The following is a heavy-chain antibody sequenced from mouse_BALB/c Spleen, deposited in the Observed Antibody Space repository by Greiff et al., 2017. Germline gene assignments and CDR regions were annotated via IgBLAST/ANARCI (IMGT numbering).Heavy chain of an antibody. D-gene: IGHD1-1*02. J-gene: IGHJ4*01. CDR3: ARHGRMDY. CDR2: IYPGSGNT. Sequence: VQLQQSGAELARPGASVKLSCKASGYTFTDYYINWVKQRTGQGLEWIGEIYPGSGNTYYNEKFKGKATLTADKSSSTAYMQLSSLTSEDSAVYFCARHGRMDYWGQGTSVTVSS. V-gene: IGHV1-77*01. CDR1: GYTFTDYY.